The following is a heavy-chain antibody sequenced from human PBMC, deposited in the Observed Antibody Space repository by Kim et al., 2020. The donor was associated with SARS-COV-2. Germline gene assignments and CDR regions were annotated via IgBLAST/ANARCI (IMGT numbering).Heavy chain of an antibody. CDR1: GFTFDDYA. CDR2: ISWNSGSI. CDR3: AKAQQLVLPATYFYY. V-gene: IGHV3-9*01. Sequence: GGSLRLSCAASGFTFDDYAMHWVRQAPGKGLEWVSGISWNSGSIGYADSVKGRVTISRDNAKNSLYLQRNSLRAEDTALYYCAKAQQLVLPATYFYYWGQGTLVNVSP. J-gene: IGHJ4*02. D-gene: IGHD6-13*01.